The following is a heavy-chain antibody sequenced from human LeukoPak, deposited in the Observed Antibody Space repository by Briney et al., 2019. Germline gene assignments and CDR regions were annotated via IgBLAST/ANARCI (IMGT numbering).Heavy chain of an antibody. J-gene: IGHJ4*02. CDR3: ARGGYCSGSSCYPRPYYFDF. CDR1: GYSFTNFW. Sequence: GESLKISYKGSGYSFTNFWIGWVRQMPGQGLEWMGIIYPGDSDTRYSPSFQGQVTISADKSISTAYLQWSSLKASDTAMYSCARGGYCSGSSCYPRPYYFDFWGQGTLVTVSS. V-gene: IGHV5-51*01. D-gene: IGHD2-15*01. CDR2: IYPGDSDT.